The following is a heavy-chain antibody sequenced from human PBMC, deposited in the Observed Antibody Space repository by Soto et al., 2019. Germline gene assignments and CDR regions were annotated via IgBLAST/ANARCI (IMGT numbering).Heavy chain of an antibody. CDR2: IKEDATQK. Sequence: EGQLVQSGGGLVQPGGSLRLSCVGSGFTSRGFWMGWVRQARGKGLEWVANIKEDATQKNYVDSVRGRFTISRDTATISLYLQMNSLRAEDTAVYYCTRDQFWGQGTLVTVSS. CDR1: GFTSRGFW. CDR3: TRDQF. J-gene: IGHJ4*02. V-gene: IGHV3-7*05.